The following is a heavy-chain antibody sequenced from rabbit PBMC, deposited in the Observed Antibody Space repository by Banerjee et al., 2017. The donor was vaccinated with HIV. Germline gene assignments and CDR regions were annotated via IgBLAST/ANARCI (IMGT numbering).Heavy chain of an antibody. CDR3: ARGGTYGIGGNAYAYDL. CDR1: GIDFSSYA. D-gene: IGHD6-1*01. CDR2: IYTGDGNT. Sequence: QEQLKETGGGLVTLGGSLKLSCKASGIDFSSYAINWVRQAPGKGLEWIGCIYTGDGNTDYATWVKGRFTISKTSSTTVTLQMTSLTAADTATYFCARGGTYGIGGNAYAYDLWGQGTLVTVS. J-gene: IGHJ3*01. V-gene: IGHV1S45*01.